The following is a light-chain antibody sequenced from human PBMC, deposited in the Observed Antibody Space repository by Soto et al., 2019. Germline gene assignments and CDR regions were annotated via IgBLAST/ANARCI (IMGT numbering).Light chain of an antibody. V-gene: IGKV4-1*01. J-gene: IGKJ2*01. CDR3: QQYYTTPYT. CDR2: WAS. CDR1: QSVLYSSNNKNY. Sequence: DIVMTQSPDSLPVSLGERAAINCKSSQSVLYSSNNKNYLAWYQQKPGQPPKLLLYWASTRESGVPDRFSGSGSGTDFTLTISSLQAEDVAVYYCQQYYTTPYTFGQGTKLEI.